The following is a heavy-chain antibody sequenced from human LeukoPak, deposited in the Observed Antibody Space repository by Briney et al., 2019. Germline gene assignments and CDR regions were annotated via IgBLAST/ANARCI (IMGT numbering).Heavy chain of an antibody. CDR2: IYHSGST. J-gene: IGHJ6*03. CDR1: GGSISSSNW. D-gene: IGHD5-18*01. V-gene: IGHV4-4*02. Sequence: SETLSLTCAVSGGSISSSNWWSWVRQPPGKGLEWIGEIYHSGSTNYNPSLKSRVTISVDKSKNQFSLKLSSVTAADTAVYYCARVIEEGYSYGSYYYYMDVWGKGTTVTISS. CDR3: ARVIEEGYSYGSYYYYMDV.